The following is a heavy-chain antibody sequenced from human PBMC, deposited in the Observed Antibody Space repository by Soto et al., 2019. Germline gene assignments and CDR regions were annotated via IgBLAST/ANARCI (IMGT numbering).Heavy chain of an antibody. CDR2: IIPTLGTA. J-gene: IGHJ3*02. D-gene: IGHD6-19*01. CDR1: GGTFSSSA. CDR3: ARSETAGHRGFDI. V-gene: IGHV1-69*06. Sequence: QVQLVQSGAEMREPGSSVKVSCKASGGTFSSSAINWLRQAPGQGPEWMGGIIPTLGTANYIEKFRGRVTITADTSTSTAYMEVSSRTSEDTSMYFCARSETAGHRGFDIWGQGTMVTVSS.